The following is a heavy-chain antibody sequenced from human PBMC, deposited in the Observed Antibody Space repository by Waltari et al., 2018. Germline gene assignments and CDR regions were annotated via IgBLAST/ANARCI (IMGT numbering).Heavy chain of an antibody. CDR1: GFTFSNFY. V-gene: IGHV3-48*03. J-gene: IGHJ4*02. D-gene: IGHD3-16*01. CDR2: INSRGSTI. CDR3: ARDSGWPPSDDSENYDLQY. Sequence: EVELVGSGGGLVQPVESLRLSCATSGFTFSNFYMHWVRQAPGKGLEWVSYINSRGSTIYYADSVKGRFTISRDNAQNSLHLQMNSLRADDTALYYCARDSGWPPSDDSENYDLQYWGQGTLVTVSS.